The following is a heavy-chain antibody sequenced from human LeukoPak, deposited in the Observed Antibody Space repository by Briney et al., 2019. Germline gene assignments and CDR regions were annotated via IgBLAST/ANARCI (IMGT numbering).Heavy chain of an antibody. V-gene: IGHV4-30-2*01. J-gene: IGHJ4*02. CDR3: ARVDYDSSGYYSFDY. Sequence: SETLSLTCAVSGGSISSGGYSWSWIRQPPGKGLEWIGYIYHSGSTYYNPSLKSRVTISVDRSKNQFSLKLSSVTAADTAVYYCARVDYDSSGYYSFDYWGQRTLVTVSS. CDR2: IYHSGST. CDR1: GGSISSGGYS. D-gene: IGHD3-22*01.